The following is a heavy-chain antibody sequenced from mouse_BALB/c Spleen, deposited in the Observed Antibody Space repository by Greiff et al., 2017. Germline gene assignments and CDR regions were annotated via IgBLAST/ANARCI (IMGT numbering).Heavy chain of an antibody. D-gene: IGHD2-1*01. J-gene: IGHJ4*01. Sequence: VKLMASGAELVRPGVSVKISCKGSGYTFTDYAMHWVKQSHAKSLEWIGVISTYYGDAGYNQKFKGKATMTVAKSSSTAYMELARLTSEDAAIYYGARVGKDYGNYDYDAMDYWGQGTSVTVSS. CDR2: ISTYYGDA. CDR3: ARVGKDYGNYDYDAMDY. V-gene: IGHV1-67*01. CDR1: GYTFTDYA.